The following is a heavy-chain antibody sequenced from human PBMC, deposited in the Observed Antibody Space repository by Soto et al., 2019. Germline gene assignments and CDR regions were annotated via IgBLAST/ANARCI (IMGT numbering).Heavy chain of an antibody. Sequence: QVQLMQSGAEVKKPGASVKVSCKASGDTFTNYYIHWVRQAPGQGLEWMGTVNPSGGHTTYSQNFLGRVTMTRDTSTSTLYMELTSPTSDDTAVYYCARGGPVVVVTAAFDYWGQGTLVTVSS. CDR3: ARGGPVVVVTAAFDY. J-gene: IGHJ4*02. CDR2: VNPSGGHT. CDR1: GDTFTNYY. D-gene: IGHD2-21*02. V-gene: IGHV1-46*01.